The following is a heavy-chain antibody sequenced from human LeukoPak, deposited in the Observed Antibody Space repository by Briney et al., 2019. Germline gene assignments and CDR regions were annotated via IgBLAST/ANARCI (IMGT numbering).Heavy chain of an antibody. V-gene: IGHV3-30*18. CDR3: TKDLSTKWSIES. D-gene: IGHD2-8*01. CDR2: ISYDGNTK. Sequence: GGSLRLPCAASGFTFSDSGLHWVRQAPGRGLEWVAFISYDGNTKYYADSVRGRFTVSRDDSKSTLYLQMNSLTPEDTAVYYCTKDLSTKWSIESWGQGTLVTVSS. CDR1: GFTFSDSG. J-gene: IGHJ4*02.